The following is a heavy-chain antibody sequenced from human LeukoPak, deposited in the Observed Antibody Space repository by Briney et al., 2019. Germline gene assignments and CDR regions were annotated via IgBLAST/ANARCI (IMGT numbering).Heavy chain of an antibody. Sequence: SETLSLTCTVSGASISSYYWSWIRQPPGKGLEWIGYIFHSGSTNYNPSLKSRVTISVDTSKNQLSLKLSSVTAADTAVYYCARLDILTAANFDPWGQGTLVTVSS. CDR1: GASISSYY. J-gene: IGHJ5*02. D-gene: IGHD3-9*01. V-gene: IGHV4-59*01. CDR3: ARLDILTAANFDP. CDR2: IFHSGST.